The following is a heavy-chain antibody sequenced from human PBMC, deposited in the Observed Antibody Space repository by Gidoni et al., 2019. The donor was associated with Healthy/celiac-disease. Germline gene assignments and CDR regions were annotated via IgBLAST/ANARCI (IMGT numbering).Heavy chain of an antibody. CDR2: IYYSGST. CDR1: GGSISSYY. D-gene: IGHD3-22*01. Sequence: QVQLQESGPGLVKPSETLSLTCTVSGGSISSYYWSWIRQPPGKGLKWIGYIYYSGSTNYNPALTSRVNISVDTSKNHFSLKLSSVTAADTAVYYCARDSVDYDSSGYFYYYGMDVWGQGTTVNVSS. J-gene: IGHJ6*02. CDR3: ARDSVDYDSSGYFYYYGMDV. V-gene: IGHV4-59*01.